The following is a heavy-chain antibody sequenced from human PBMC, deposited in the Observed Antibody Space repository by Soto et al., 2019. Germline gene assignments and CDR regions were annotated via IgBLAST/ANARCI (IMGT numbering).Heavy chain of an antibody. CDR1: GGTFSSYA. Sequence: EASVKVSCKASGGTFSSYAISWVRQAPGQGLEWMGGIIPIFGTANYAQKFQGRVTITADESTSTAYMELSSLRSEDTAVYYCARARPLGYCSSTSCYNRFDPWGQGTLVTVSS. CDR3: ARARPLGYCSSTSCYNRFDP. CDR2: IIPIFGTA. V-gene: IGHV1-69*13. J-gene: IGHJ5*02. D-gene: IGHD2-2*01.